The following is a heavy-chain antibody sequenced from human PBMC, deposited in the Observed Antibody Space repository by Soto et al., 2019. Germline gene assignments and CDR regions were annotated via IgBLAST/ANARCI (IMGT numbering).Heavy chain of an antibody. CDR2: IKSKTHGGTT. V-gene: IGHV3-15*07. CDR1: GFIFNNAW. CDR3: THQRWGAFEI. Sequence: EVQLVESGGGLVKPGGSLTLSCAAAGFIFNNAWMNWVRQAPGKGLEWVGRIKSKTHGGTTDYAAPVKGRFTISRDDSKNTLYLPMNSLKTEDTAVYYCTHQRWGAFEIWGQGTMVTVSS. D-gene: IGHD2-2*01. J-gene: IGHJ3*02.